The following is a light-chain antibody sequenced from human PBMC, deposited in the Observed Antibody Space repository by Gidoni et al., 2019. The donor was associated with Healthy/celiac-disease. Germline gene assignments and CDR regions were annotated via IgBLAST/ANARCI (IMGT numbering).Light chain of an antibody. Sequence: SYELTQPPSVSVSPGQTARITCSGDALPKQYAYWYQQKPGQAPVLVIYKDSERPSGIPERFSGSSSGTTVTLTIRGVQAEDEADYYCQSADSSGTHQVFGGGTKLTVL. CDR1: ALPKQY. CDR3: QSADSSGTHQV. V-gene: IGLV3-25*03. J-gene: IGLJ2*01. CDR2: KDS.